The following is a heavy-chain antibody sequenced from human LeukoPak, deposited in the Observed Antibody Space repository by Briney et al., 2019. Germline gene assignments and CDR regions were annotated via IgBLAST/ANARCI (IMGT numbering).Heavy chain of an antibody. CDR1: GGTFSSYA. Sequence: GASVKVSCKASGGTFSSYAISWVRQAPGQGLEWMGGIIPIFGTANYAQKFQGRVTITADESTSTAYMELSSLRSEDTAVYYCARGAAIFGVAASSYWGQGTLVTVSS. CDR3: ARGAAIFGVAASSY. CDR2: IIPIFGTA. D-gene: IGHD3-3*01. V-gene: IGHV1-69*13. J-gene: IGHJ4*02.